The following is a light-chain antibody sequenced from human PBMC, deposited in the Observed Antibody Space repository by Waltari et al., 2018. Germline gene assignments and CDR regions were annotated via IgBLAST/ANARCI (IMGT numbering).Light chain of an antibody. CDR1: QRVSSIS. CDR3: QQDDGIVVT. J-gene: IGKJ4*01. Sequence: VVLTQSPDTLALSPGERAALSCRASQRVSSISGSWYPQKPGQAPRLLNYGAFSRATGIPDRIGGSGCGTDFPLTISRLEHEDDVVYHCQQDDGIVVTVGGGTKVEI. CDR2: GAF. V-gene: IGKV3-20*01.